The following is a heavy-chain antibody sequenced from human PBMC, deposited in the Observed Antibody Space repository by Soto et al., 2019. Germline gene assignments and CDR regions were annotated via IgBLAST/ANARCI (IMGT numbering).Heavy chain of an antibody. Sequence: SETLSLTCTVSGGSFSGYFWTWIRQPPGKGLGWLAEINHSGITNYNPSVESRVSMSVDTSKNQFSLRLYSVTAADTAVYYCVRGPYNYNSRYFDYWGQGTLVTVSS. V-gene: IGHV4-34*01. D-gene: IGHD1-1*01. J-gene: IGHJ4*02. CDR3: VRGPYNYNSRYFDY. CDR2: INHSGIT. CDR1: GGSFSGYF.